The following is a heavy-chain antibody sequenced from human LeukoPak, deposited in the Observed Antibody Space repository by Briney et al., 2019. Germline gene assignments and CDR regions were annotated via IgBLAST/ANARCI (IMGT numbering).Heavy chain of an antibody. CDR1: GFTFSSYS. CDR3: ARGGVVVTAMGWFDP. D-gene: IGHD2-21*02. Sequence: GESLRLSCAASGFTFSSYSMNWVRQAPGKGLEWVSSISSSSSYIYYADSVKGRFTISRDNAKNSLYLQMNSLRAEDTAVYYCARGGVVVTAMGWFDPWGQGTLVTVSS. CDR2: ISSSSSYI. V-gene: IGHV3-21*01. J-gene: IGHJ5*02.